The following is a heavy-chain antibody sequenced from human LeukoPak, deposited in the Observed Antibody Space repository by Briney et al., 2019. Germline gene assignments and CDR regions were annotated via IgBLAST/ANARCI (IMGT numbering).Heavy chain of an antibody. CDR1: GGSISSNY. J-gene: IGHJ4*02. Sequence: SETLSLTCTVSGGSISSNYWSWIRQPPGKGLECIGYIYYTGSTNYNPSLKSQVTISIDTSKNQFSLKLRSVTAADTAVYYCARKAYSGSYHDYWGQGTLVTVSS. CDR2: IYYTGST. D-gene: IGHD1-26*01. CDR3: ARKAYSGSYHDY. V-gene: IGHV4-59*01.